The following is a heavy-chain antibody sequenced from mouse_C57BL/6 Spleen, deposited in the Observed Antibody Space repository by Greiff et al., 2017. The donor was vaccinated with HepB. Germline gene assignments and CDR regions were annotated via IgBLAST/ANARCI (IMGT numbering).Heavy chain of an antibody. CDR2: ISDGGSYT. CDR3: ARGLHYGSSYFDV. Sequence: EVMLVESGGGLVKPGGSLKLSCAASGFTFSSYAMSWVRQTPEKRLEWVATISDGGSYTYYPDNVKGRFTISRDNAKNNLYLQMSHLKSEDTAMYDCARGLHYGSSYFDVWGTGTTVTVSS. D-gene: IGHD1-1*01. J-gene: IGHJ1*03. V-gene: IGHV5-4*03. CDR1: GFTFSSYA.